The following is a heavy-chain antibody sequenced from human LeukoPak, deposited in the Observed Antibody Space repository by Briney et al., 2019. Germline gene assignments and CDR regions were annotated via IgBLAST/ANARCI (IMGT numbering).Heavy chain of an antibody. Sequence: GGSLRLSCAAPGFTLSSYSMNWVRQAPGKGLEWVSSISSSSSYIYYADSVKGRFTISRDNAKNSLYLQMNSLRAEDTAVYYCARVGDLAMALDYWGQGTLVTVSS. J-gene: IGHJ4*02. CDR1: GFTLSSYS. V-gene: IGHV3-21*01. CDR3: ARVGDLAMALDY. D-gene: IGHD5-18*01. CDR2: ISSSSSYI.